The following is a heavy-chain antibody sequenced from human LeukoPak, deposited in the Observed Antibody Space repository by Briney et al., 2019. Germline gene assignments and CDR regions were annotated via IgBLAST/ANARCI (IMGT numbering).Heavy chain of an antibody. V-gene: IGHV4-4*07. D-gene: IGHD6-19*01. Sequence: SETLSLTCTVSDGSISSHYWSWIPQPAGKGLEWIGRIYTSGSTNYNPSLSSRVTMSVDTSKNQFSLNLRSVTAADTAVYYCARSGGSSGWYYFDNWGQGALVTVSS. CDR3: ARSGGSSGWYYFDN. CDR1: DGSISSHY. J-gene: IGHJ4*02. CDR2: IYTSGST.